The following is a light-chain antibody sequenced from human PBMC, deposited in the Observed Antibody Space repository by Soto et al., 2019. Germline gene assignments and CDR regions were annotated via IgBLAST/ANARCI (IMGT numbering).Light chain of an antibody. CDR3: QHSGDFRWT. J-gene: IGKJ1*01. CDR1: QSVDND. V-gene: IGKV3D-15*01. CDR2: GAS. Sequence: EIVMTQSPATLSVSPGDRATLSCRASQSVDNDLAWYQQKPGQPPRLLIYGASSRATGIPDRFSGRGFGTDFTLTISRLEPEDFAVYYCQHSGDFRWTFGQGTKVDIK.